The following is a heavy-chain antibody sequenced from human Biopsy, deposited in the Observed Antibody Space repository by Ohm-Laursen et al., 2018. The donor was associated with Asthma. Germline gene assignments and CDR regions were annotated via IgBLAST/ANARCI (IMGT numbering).Heavy chain of an antibody. J-gene: IGHJ6*02. V-gene: IGHV1-18*01. CDR3: ARAVDYSHYYGIDV. D-gene: IGHD3-10*01. CDR2: ISVYNGNT. CDR1: GYTFNSAG. Sequence: ASVKVSCKTSGYTFNSAGITWVRQAPGQGLEWMGWISVYNGNTKVAQRLQDRVTMITDTSTSTAYMELRSLRSDDTAVYFCARAVDYSHYYGIDVWGQGTAVTVS.